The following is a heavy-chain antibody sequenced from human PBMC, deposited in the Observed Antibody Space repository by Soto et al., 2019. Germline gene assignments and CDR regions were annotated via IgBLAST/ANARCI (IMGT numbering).Heavy chain of an antibody. CDR3: ARGEAYCSGGTCYCRFDP. V-gene: IGHV4-30-2*01. D-gene: IGHD2-15*01. J-gene: IGHJ5*02. CDR1: GGSISSDGYS. Sequence: QLQLQESGSGLVKPPQTLSLTCAVSGGSISSDGYSWSWIRQPPGKGLEWIGYIYHGGDAYYNPSLKSRVTISVARSKNQFSLNLSSVTAADTAMYYCARGEAYCSGGTCYCRFDPWGQGTLVTVSS. CDR2: IYHGGDA.